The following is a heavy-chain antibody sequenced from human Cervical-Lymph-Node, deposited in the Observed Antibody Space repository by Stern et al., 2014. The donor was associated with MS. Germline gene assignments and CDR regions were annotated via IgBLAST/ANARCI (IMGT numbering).Heavy chain of an antibody. D-gene: IGHD2-8*01. Sequence: VQLVQSGGGLVKPGGSLRLSCAASGFTFSSYSMNWVRQAPGKGLEWVSSISSSSSYINYADSVKGRFTISRDNAKNSLYLQMNSLRAEDTAVYYCARGRYAAVFDYWGQGTLVTVSS. CDR1: GFTFSSYS. V-gene: IGHV3-21*01. CDR2: ISSSSSYI. CDR3: ARGRYAAVFDY. J-gene: IGHJ4*02.